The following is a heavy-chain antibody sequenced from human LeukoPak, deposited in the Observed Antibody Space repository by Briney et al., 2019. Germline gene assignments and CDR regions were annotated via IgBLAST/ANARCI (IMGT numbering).Heavy chain of an antibody. Sequence: PSETLSLTCTVSGGSISSSSYYWGWIRQPPGKGLEWIGSIYYSGSTYYNPSLKSRVTISVDTSKDQFSLKLRCVIDADTAVYYCARLATTVRTFDYWGQGTLVTVSS. CDR1: GGSISSSSYY. J-gene: IGHJ4*02. D-gene: IGHD4-17*01. CDR2: IYYSGST. V-gene: IGHV4-39*01. CDR3: ARLATTVRTFDY.